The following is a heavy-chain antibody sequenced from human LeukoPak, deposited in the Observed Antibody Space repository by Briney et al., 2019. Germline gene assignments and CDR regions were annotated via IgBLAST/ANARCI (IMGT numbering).Heavy chain of an antibody. CDR1: GGSISSGGYS. D-gene: IGHD3-10*01. J-gene: IGHJ4*02. CDR2: IYHSGST. CDR3: ARVKVDSMVRYYFDY. Sequence: SETLSLTCAVSGGSISSGGYSWSWIRQPPGKGLEWIGYIYHSGSTYYNPSLKSRVTISVDTSKNQFSLKLSSVTAADTAVYYCARVKVDSMVRYYFDYWGQGTLVTVSS. V-gene: IGHV4-30-2*01.